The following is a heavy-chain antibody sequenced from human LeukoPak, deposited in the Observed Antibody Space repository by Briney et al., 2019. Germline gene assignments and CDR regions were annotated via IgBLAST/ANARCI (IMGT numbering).Heavy chain of an antibody. CDR2: IIPIFGTA. V-gene: IGHV1-69*13. CDR3: AIDIVLMVYAPYYYGMDV. Sequence: ASVKVSCKVSGYTLTELSMHWVRQAPGKGLEWMGGIIPIFGTANYAQKFQGRVTITADESTSTAYMELSSLRSEDTAVYYCAIDIVLMVYAPYYYGMDVWGQGTTVTVSS. J-gene: IGHJ6*02. D-gene: IGHD2-8*01. CDR1: GYTLTELS.